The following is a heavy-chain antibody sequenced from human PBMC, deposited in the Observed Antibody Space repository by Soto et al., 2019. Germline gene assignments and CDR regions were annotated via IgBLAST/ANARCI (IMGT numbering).Heavy chain of an antibody. CDR2: ISAYNGNT. J-gene: IGHJ3*02. CDR3: ARDKYYYDSSGYYYPPTGADAFDI. CDR1: GYTFTSYG. V-gene: IGHV1-18*01. D-gene: IGHD3-22*01. Sequence: QVQLVQSGAEVKKPGASVKVSCKASGYTFTSYGISWVRQAPGQGLEWMGWISAYNGNTNYAQKLQGRVTMTTDTSTSTAYMELRSLRSDDTAVYYCARDKYYYDSSGYYYPPTGADAFDIWGQGTMVTVSS.